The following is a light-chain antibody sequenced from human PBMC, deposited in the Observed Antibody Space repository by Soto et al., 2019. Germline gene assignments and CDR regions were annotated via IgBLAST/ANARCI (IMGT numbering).Light chain of an antibody. CDR2: EVG. CDR3: SSYTSSSTYV. J-gene: IGLJ1*01. Sequence: QSVLTQPASVSGSPGQSITISCTGTSSDVGGHNYVSWYQQHPGRAPKLMIYEVGNRPSGVSNRFSGSKSGNTASLTISGLQPEDEADYYCSSYTSSSTYVFGTGTKVTVL. V-gene: IGLV2-14*01. CDR1: SSDVGGHNY.